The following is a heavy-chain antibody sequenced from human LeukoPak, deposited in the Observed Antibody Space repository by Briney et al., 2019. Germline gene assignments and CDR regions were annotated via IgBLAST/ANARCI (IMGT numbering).Heavy chain of an antibody. CDR1: GGSISSSRYY. V-gene: IGHV4-39*07. CDR2: IYYSGST. Sequence: SETLSLTCTVSGGSISSSRYYWGWIRQPPGKGLEWIGSIYYSGSTYYNPSLKSRVTRSVDTSKNQFSLKLSSVTAADTAVYYCARVKPGWPFDYWGQGTLVTVSS. D-gene: IGHD6-19*01. J-gene: IGHJ4*02. CDR3: ARVKPGWPFDY.